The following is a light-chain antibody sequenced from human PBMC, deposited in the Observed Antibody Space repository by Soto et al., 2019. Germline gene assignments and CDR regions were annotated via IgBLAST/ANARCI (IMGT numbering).Light chain of an antibody. V-gene: IGKV1-5*01. Sequence: DIQMTQSPSTLSASIGDRVTITCRASQTINNWLAWYQQKPGKAPNLLIYHASNLETGVPSRFSGSASGTEFTLTISSLQPDDFSTYYCQHYNSYPWTFGQRTKLEIK. CDR3: QHYNSYPWT. J-gene: IGKJ1*01. CDR2: HAS. CDR1: QTINNW.